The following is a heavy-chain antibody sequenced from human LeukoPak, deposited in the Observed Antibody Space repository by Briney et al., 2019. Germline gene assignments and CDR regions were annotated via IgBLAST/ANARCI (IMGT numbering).Heavy chain of an antibody. CDR2: IRYDGSYQ. Sequence: PGGSLRLSCAAFGFTFSTYDMHWVRQAPGKGLEWLAFIRYDGSYQYYADSVNGRFTISRDNSKNTLYLQMNSLRPEDTAVYYCATPKADYYPFDYWGQGTLVTVSS. J-gene: IGHJ4*02. CDR3: ATPKADYYPFDY. D-gene: IGHD3-22*01. V-gene: IGHV3-30*02. CDR1: GFTFSTYD.